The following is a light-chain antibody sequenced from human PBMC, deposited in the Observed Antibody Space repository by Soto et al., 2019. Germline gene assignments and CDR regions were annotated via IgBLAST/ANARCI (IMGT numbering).Light chain of an antibody. CDR2: RAS. J-gene: IGKJ1*01. Sequence: DIQMTQSPSTLSASVGDRVTITCRASQSINSWLAWYQQKAGKAPKLLISRASSLESGVPSRFSGSGSGTEFTLTISSLQPDDFATYCCQQYDSYPRTFGQGTKVEIK. V-gene: IGKV1-5*03. CDR1: QSINSW. CDR3: QQYDSYPRT.